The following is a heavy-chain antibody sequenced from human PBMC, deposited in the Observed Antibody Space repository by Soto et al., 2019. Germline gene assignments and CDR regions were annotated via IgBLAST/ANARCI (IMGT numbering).Heavy chain of an antibody. V-gene: IGHV4-39*01. CDR1: GGSISSSSYS. Sequence: QLQLKESGPGLVKPSETLSLKCTVSGGSISSSSYSWGWIRQPPGKGLEWIGNIYYSGYSGTTYYNTSLKRRLTISVDTSNNQFSLKLSSVTAADTAGYFGVRTSEWSVLDNWVQGTLVIVSS. D-gene: IGHD3-3*01. J-gene: IGHJ1*01. CDR2: IYYSGYSGTT. CDR3: VRTSEWSVLDN.